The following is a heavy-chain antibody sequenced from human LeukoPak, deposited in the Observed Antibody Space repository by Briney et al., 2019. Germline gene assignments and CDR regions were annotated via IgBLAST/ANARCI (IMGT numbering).Heavy chain of an antibody. CDR1: GGTFSSYA. J-gene: IGHJ4*02. CDR2: IIPILGTA. Sequence: SVKVSCKASGGTFSSYAISWVRQAPGQGLEWMGGIIPILGTANYAQKFQGRVTITADESTSTAYMELSSLRSEDTAVYYCAREIGWNDVLDYWGQGTLVTVSS. D-gene: IGHD1-1*01. V-gene: IGHV1-69*01. CDR3: AREIGWNDVLDY.